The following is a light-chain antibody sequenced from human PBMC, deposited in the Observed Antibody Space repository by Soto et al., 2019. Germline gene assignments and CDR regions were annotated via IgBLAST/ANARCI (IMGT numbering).Light chain of an antibody. CDR1: QSVSSNY. CDR2: GAS. J-gene: IGKJ2*01. CDR3: QQYGSSPYT. V-gene: IGKV3-20*01. Sequence: EIVLTQSPGTLSLSPGERATLSCRASQSVSSNYLAWYQQIPGQAPRLLIYGASSRATGIPDRFSGSGSGTDFTITISRLEPEDFAMYYCQQYGSSPYTFGQGTKLEIK.